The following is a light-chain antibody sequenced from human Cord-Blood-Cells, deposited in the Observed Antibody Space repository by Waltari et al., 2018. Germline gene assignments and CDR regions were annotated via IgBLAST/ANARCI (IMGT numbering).Light chain of an antibody. CDR1: QGIRSW. CDR3: HQANSFPYT. J-gene: IGKJ2*01. Sequence: DIQMTQSPSSVSASVGDRATITCRASQGIRSWLDWYQQKQGNAPKLLVYAASSLQSGVPSRVSGSGSGTDFTLTIISLQPEDFATYYCHQANSFPYTFGQGTKLEIK. V-gene: IGKV1-12*01. CDR2: AAS.